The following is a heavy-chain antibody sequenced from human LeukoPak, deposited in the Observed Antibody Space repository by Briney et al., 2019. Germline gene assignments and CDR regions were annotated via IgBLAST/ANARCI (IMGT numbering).Heavy chain of an antibody. CDR3: ARGPYY. Sequence: GGSLRLSCVASGFIFDDYGMSWVRQVPGKGLEWVSVIYSGGSTYYADSVKGRFTISRDNSKNTLYLQMNSLRAEDTAVYYCARGPYYWGQGTLVTVSS. V-gene: IGHV3-66*01. CDR1: GFIFDDYG. J-gene: IGHJ4*02. CDR2: IYSGGST.